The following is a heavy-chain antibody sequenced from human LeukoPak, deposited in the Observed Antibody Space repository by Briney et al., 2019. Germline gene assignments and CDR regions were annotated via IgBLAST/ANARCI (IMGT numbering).Heavy chain of an antibody. V-gene: IGHV3-9*01. CDR3: AKDTGDSSGYYDDYYYYGMDV. Sequence: GRSLRLSCAASGFTFDDYAMHWVRQAPGKGLEWVSGISWNSGSIGYADSVKGRFTISRDNAKNSLYLQMNSLRAEDTALYYCAKDTGDSSGYYDDYYYYGMDVWGQGTTVTVSS. CDR1: GFTFDDYA. J-gene: IGHJ6*02. D-gene: IGHD3-22*01. CDR2: ISWNSGSI.